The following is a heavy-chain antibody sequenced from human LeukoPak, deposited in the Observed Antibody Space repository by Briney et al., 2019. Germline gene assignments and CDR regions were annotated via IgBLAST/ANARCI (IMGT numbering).Heavy chain of an antibody. CDR3: ARQGGMQSFDY. CDR1: GFTFSSYA. J-gene: IGHJ4*02. Sequence: NAGGSLRLSCAASGFTFSSYAMYWVRQAPGKGLEWVAYISGGSGYIYYADSVKGRFTVSRDNAENSLYLQMNSLRAEDTAVYYCARQGGMQSFDYWGQGILVTVSS. V-gene: IGHV3-21*01. D-gene: IGHD6-19*01. CDR2: ISGGSGYI.